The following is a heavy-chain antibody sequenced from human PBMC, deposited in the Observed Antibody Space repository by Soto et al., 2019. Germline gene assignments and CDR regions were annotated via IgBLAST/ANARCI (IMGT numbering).Heavy chain of an antibody. CDR1: GFTFSTYW. Sequence: EVQLVESGGGLVQPGGSLRLSCAASGFTFSTYWMSWVRQAPGKGLEWVANIKQDGSEKYYVDSVKGRFTISRDNAQNSLFLHMNSLRAEDTAMYYCARVYSSSSGRAMDVWGQGTTVTVSS. CDR2: IKQDGSEK. D-gene: IGHD6-6*01. CDR3: ARVYSSSSGRAMDV. V-gene: IGHV3-7*04. J-gene: IGHJ6*02.